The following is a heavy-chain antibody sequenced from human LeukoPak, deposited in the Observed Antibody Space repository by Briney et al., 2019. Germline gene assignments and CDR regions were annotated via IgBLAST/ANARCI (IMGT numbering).Heavy chain of an antibody. J-gene: IGHJ2*01. CDR3: PRSWDRRHWYFDL. V-gene: IGHV4-59*01. Sequence: SETLSLTCTVSGGSISSYYWSWIRQPPGRGLEWIGYIYYSGSTNYNPSLKSRVTISVDTSKNQFSLKLSSVTAADTAVYYCPRSWDRRHWYFDLWGRGTLVTVSS. CDR1: GGSISSYY. CDR2: IYYSGST. D-gene: IGHD1-14*01.